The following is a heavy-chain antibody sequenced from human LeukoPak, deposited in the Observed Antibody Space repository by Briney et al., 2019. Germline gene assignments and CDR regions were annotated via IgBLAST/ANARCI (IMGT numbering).Heavy chain of an antibody. CDR2: IKSKTDGGTT. D-gene: IGHD4-17*01. V-gene: IGHV3-15*01. Sequence: GGSLRLSCAASGFTFNNAWMSWIRQVPGKGLEWVGRIKSKTDGGTTDYAAPVKGRFTISRDDSKNTLYLQMNSLKTEDTAVYYCTTAYGDYGGDYFDYWGQGTLVTVSS. CDR3: TTAYGDYGGDYFDY. CDR1: GFTFNNAW. J-gene: IGHJ4*02.